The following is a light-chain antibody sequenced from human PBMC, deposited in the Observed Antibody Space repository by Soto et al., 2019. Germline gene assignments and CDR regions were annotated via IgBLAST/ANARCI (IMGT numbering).Light chain of an antibody. J-gene: IGLJ3*02. V-gene: IGLV1-40*01. CDR2: GNS. CDR1: TSKIGAGYD. CDR3: QSYDSSLSGSV. Sequence: QSVLTQPPSVSGAPGQRVTISGTGSTSKIGAGYDVHWYQQLPGTAPKLLIYGNSNRPSGVPDRFSGSKSGTSASLAITGLQAEDEADYYCQSYDSSLSGSVFGGGTKLTVL.